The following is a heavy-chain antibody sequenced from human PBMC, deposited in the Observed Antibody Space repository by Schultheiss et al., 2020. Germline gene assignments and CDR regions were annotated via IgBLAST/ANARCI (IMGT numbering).Heavy chain of an antibody. V-gene: IGHV4-31*03. CDR1: GGSISSGGYY. CDR3: AREIGYCSGGRCYESWFDP. Sequence: SETLSLTCTVSGGSISSGGYYWSWIRQHPGKGLEWIGYIYYSGSAYYNPSLKSRVTISVDTFKNQFSLKLSSVTAADTAVYYCAREIGYCSGGRCYESWFDPWGQGTLVTVSS. D-gene: IGHD2-15*01. J-gene: IGHJ5*02. CDR2: IYYSGSA.